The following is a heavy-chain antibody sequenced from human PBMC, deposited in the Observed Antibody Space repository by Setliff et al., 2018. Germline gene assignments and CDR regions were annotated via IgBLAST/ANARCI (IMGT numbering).Heavy chain of an antibody. CDR3: ARVGATYYFDD. CDR1: GGSISSFS. J-gene: IGHJ4*02. V-gene: IGHV4-59*01. D-gene: IGHD1-26*01. CDR2: IYNGGST. Sequence: SETLSLTCTVSGGSISSFSWSWIRQPPGKGLEWIGYIYNGGSTNYNPSLESRVTISVDTSNNQFSLKLSSVTAADTAVYYCARVGATYYFDDWGQGTLVTVSS.